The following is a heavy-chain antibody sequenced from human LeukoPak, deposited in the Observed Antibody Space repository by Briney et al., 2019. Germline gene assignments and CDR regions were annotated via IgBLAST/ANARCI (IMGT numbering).Heavy chain of an antibody. J-gene: IGHJ4*02. CDR2: ISGSGGST. Sequence: GGSLRLSCVTSGFPFSTYSMSWVRQAPGKGLEWASAISGSGGSTYYADSVKGRFTISRDNSKNTLYLQMNSLRAEDTAVYYCAKMMGFHWGQGTLVTVSS. CDR1: GFPFSTYS. CDR3: AKMMGFH. V-gene: IGHV3-23*01. D-gene: IGHD3-10*01.